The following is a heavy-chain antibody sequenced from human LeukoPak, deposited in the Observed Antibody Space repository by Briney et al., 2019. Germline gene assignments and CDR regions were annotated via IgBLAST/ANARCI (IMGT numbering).Heavy chain of an antibody. Sequence: GRSLRLSCAASGFTFDDYAMHWVRQAPGKGLEWVSGISWNSGSTGYADSVKGRFTISRDNAKNSLYLQMNSLRAEDMALYYCAKGIFAVTTTPFDYWGQGTLVTVSS. V-gene: IGHV3-9*03. J-gene: IGHJ4*02. CDR1: GFTFDDYA. CDR2: ISWNSGST. CDR3: AKGIFAVTTTPFDY. D-gene: IGHD4-11*01.